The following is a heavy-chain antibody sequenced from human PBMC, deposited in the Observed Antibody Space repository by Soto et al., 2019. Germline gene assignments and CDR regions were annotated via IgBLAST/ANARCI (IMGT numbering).Heavy chain of an antibody. J-gene: IGHJ4*02. CDR1: GFTFSSYA. CDR2: ISGSGGST. D-gene: IGHD3-22*01. V-gene: IGHV3-23*01. CDR3: AKAQPITMIVVVDLPFDY. Sequence: GGSLRLSCAASGFTFSSYAMSWVRQAPGKGLEWVSAISGSGGSTYYADSVKGRFTISRDNSKNMLYLQMNSLRAEDTAVYYCAKAQPITMIVVVDLPFDYWGQGTLVTVSS.